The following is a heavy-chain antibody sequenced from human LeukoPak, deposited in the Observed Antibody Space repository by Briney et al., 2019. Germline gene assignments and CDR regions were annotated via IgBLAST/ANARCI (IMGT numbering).Heavy chain of an antibody. J-gene: IGHJ3*02. CDR3: ARQTERRGAFDM. CDR2: INHSGST. Sequence: SETLSLTCAVYGGSFSGYYWSWIRQPPGKGLEWIGEINHSGSTNYNPSLKSRVTISVDTSKDRFSLNLNSVSAADTAVYFCARQTERRGAFDMWGQGTMVTVSS. V-gene: IGHV4-34*01. D-gene: IGHD1-1*01. CDR1: GGSFSGYY.